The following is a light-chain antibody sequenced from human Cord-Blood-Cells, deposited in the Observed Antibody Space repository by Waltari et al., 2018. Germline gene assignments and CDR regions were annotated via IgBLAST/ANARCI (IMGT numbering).Light chain of an antibody. Sequence: QSALTHHPSASGSPGQSVTLSCTRTSSDVGGYNYVSCYQQPPAKAPTLMIYEVSNRPSGVPYRFSGSKSGNTASLTVSGLQAEDEADYYCSSYAGSNNFVFGTGTKVTVL. CDR1: SSDVGGYNY. CDR3: SSYAGSNNFV. CDR2: EVS. J-gene: IGLJ1*01. V-gene: IGLV2-8*01.